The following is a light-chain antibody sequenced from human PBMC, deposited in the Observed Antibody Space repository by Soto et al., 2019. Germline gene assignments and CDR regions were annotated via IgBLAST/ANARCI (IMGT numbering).Light chain of an antibody. Sequence: SYELTQTSSVSVAPGQTAKITCGGNNIGSKSVHWYQQKAGQAPVLVVHDDSDRPSGIPERFSGSNSANTATLTISRVEAGDEADYYCSSYTTIKTVVFGGGTQLTVL. CDR3: SSYTTIKTVV. V-gene: IGLV3-21*02. J-gene: IGLJ7*01. CDR1: NIGSKS. CDR2: DDS.